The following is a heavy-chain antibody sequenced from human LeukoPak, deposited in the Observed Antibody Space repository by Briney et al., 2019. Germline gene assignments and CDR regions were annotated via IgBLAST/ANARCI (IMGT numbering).Heavy chain of an antibody. V-gene: IGHV3-23*01. CDR1: GFAFSNFW. CDR3: AKVFLSYYDFWSGYYTEGYWFDP. D-gene: IGHD3-3*01. J-gene: IGHJ5*02. Sequence: GGSLRLSCTASGFAFSNFWMSWVRQAPGKGLEWVSSISGSGGSTQYADSVQGRFAISRDNSKNTLYLQMNSLRVEDTAVYFCAKVFLSYYDFWSGYYTEGYWFDPWGQGTLVTVSS. CDR2: ISGSGGST.